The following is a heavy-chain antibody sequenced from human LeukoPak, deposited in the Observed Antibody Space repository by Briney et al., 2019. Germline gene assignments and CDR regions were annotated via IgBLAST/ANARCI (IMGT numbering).Heavy chain of an antibody. CDR1: GFTFSDHS. J-gene: IGHJ3*02. V-gene: IGHV3-7*01. CDR3: ARASSYCGGDCYSANI. D-gene: IGHD2-21*01. CDR2: IKRDGSEK. Sequence: PGGSLRLSCVASGFTFSDHSMMWVRQAPGKGLEWVANIKRDGSEKNYVDSVRGRFTVSRDNRENSLYLHLNSLGVEDTAVYYCARASSYCGGDCYSANIWGQGTMVTVSS.